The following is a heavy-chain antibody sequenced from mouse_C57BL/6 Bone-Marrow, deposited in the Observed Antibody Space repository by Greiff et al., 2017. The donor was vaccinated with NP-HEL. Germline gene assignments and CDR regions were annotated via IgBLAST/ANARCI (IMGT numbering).Heavy chain of an antibody. CDR3: ARQDSNYAWFAY. J-gene: IGHJ3*01. Sequence: EVHLVESGGGLVQPGGSLKLSCAASGFTFSDYGMAWVRQAPRKGPEWVAFISNLAYSIYYADTVTGRFTISRENAKNTLYLEMSSLRSEDTAMYYCARQDSNYAWFAYWGQGTLVTVSA. CDR2: ISNLAYSI. D-gene: IGHD2-5*01. V-gene: IGHV5-15*01. CDR1: GFTFSDYG.